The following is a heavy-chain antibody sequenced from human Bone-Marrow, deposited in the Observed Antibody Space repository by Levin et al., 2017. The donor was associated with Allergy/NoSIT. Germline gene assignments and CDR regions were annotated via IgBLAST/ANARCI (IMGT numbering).Heavy chain of an antibody. CDR3: ARHLGGYSYGSWVPYGMDV. CDR1: GGSISSSSYY. D-gene: IGHD5-18*01. Sequence: SQTLSLTCTVSGGSISSSSYYWGWIRQPPGKGLEWIGSIYYSGSTYYNPSLKSRVTISVDTSKNQFSLKLSSVTAADTAVYYCARHLGGYSYGSWVPYGMDVWGQGTTVTVSS. V-gene: IGHV4-39*01. J-gene: IGHJ6*02. CDR2: IYYSGST.